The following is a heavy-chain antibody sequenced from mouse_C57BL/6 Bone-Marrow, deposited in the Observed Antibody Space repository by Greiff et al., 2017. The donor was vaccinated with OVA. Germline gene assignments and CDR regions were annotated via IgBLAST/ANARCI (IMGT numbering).Heavy chain of an antibody. D-gene: IGHD1-1*01. J-gene: IGHJ3*01. CDR3: ARGHGSSYVWFAY. CDR2: IDPANGNT. V-gene: IGHV14-3*01. CDR1: GFNIKNTY. Sequence: EVQLQESVAELVRPGASVKLSCTASGFNIKNTYMHWVKQRPEQGLEWIGRIDPANGNTKYAPKFQGKATITADTSSNTAYLQLSSLTSEDTAIYYCARGHGSSYVWFAYWGQGTLVTVSA.